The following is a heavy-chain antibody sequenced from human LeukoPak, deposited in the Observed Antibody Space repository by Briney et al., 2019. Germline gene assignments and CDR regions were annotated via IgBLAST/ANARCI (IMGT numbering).Heavy chain of an antibody. Sequence: GGSLRLSCAASGFTFSSYSMNWVRQAPGKGLEWVSSISSSSSYIYYADSAKGRFTISRDNAKNSLYLQMNSLRAEDTAVYYCARGLDIVVVVPSASFGYWGQGTLVTVSS. CDR2: ISSSSSYI. J-gene: IGHJ4*02. CDR1: GFTFSSYS. CDR3: ARGLDIVVVVPSASFGY. V-gene: IGHV3-21*01. D-gene: IGHD2-2*03.